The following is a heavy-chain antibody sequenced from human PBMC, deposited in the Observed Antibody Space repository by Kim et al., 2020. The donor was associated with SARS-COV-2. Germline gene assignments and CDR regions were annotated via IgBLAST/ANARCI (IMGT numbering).Heavy chain of an antibody. CDR2: ISGSGGST. D-gene: IGHD3-22*01. Sequence: GWSLRLSCAASGFTFSSYAMSWVRQAPGKGLEWVSAISGSGGSTYYADSVKGRFTISRDNSKNTLYLQMNSLRAEDTAVYYCAKGERITMIVVVTLFDYWGQGTLVTVSS. CDR3: AKGERITMIVVVTLFDY. CDR1: GFTFSSYA. V-gene: IGHV3-23*01. J-gene: IGHJ4*02.